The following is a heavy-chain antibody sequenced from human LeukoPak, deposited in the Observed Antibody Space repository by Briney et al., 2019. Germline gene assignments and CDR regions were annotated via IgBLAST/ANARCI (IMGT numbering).Heavy chain of an antibody. CDR3: ARDRYCSSTSCLYYGMDV. CDR1: GFTFSSYG. D-gene: IGHD2-2*01. V-gene: IGHV3-33*01. Sequence: PGRPLRLSCAASGFTFSSYGMHWVRQAPGKGLEWVAVIWYDGSNKYYADSVKGRFTISRDNSKNTLYLQMNSLRAEDTAVYYCARDRYCSSTSCLYYGMDVWGQGTTVTVSS. CDR2: IWYDGSNK. J-gene: IGHJ6*02.